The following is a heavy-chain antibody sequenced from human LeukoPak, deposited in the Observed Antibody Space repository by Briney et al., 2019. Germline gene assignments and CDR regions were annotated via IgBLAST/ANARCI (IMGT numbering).Heavy chain of an antibody. Sequence: PGGSLRLSCAASGFTFSSYTMNWVRQAPGKGLEWVSSISTSSNYIYYADSVKGRFTISRDNAKNSLYLQMNSLRAEDTAIYYCARELPTVVTNFDYWGQGTLVTVSS. CDR1: GFTFSSYT. D-gene: IGHD4-23*01. CDR2: ISTSSNYI. V-gene: IGHV3-21*01. CDR3: ARELPTVVTNFDY. J-gene: IGHJ4*02.